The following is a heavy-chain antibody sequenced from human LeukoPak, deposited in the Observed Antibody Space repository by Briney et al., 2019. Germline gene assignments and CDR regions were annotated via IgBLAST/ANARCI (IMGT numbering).Heavy chain of an antibody. CDR3: ARDGPWIQTNFDY. Sequence: GGSLRLSCAASGFTFSSYAMSWVRQAPGKGVEWVSAISGSGGSTYYADSVKGWFTISRDNSKNTLYLQMNSLRAEDTAVYFCARDGPWIQTNFDYWGQGTLVTVSS. CDR2: ISGSGGST. V-gene: IGHV3-23*01. CDR1: GFTFSSYA. D-gene: IGHD5-18*01. J-gene: IGHJ4*02.